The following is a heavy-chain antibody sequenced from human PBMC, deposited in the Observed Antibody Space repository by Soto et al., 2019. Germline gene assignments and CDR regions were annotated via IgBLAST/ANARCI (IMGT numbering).Heavy chain of an antibody. CDR1: VGMFYSSA. J-gene: IGHJ4*02. Sequence: QVQLVKSGAEVKKPGSSVRVSCKASVGMFYSSAINWVRQAPGQGLEWMGGIVPMKGSPKYAQEFLGRVTISADASATTAYMDLSGLKSEDTAVYYCSCAPNWPYQLTIYWGRGPKVTVSS. CDR3: SCAPNWPYQLTIY. V-gene: IGHV1-69*01. D-gene: IGHD2-2*01. CDR2: IVPMKGSP.